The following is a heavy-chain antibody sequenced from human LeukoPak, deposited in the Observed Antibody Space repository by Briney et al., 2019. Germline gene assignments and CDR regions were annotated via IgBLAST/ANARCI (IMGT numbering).Heavy chain of an antibody. CDR2: IYNDGTT. D-gene: IGHD6-13*01. CDR1: GFTFSNAW. Sequence: GGSLRLSCAASGFTFSNAWMSWVRQAPGKGLEWVSIIYNDGTTYYADSVKGRFTISRDNSKNTLYLQMNSLRAEDTAVYYCAREGLGIAAAGSFDYWGQGTLVTVSS. CDR3: AREGLGIAAAGSFDY. V-gene: IGHV3-53*01. J-gene: IGHJ4*02.